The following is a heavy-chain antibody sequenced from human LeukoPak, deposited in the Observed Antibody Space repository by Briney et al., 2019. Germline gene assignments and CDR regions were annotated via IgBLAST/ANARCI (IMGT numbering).Heavy chain of an antibody. CDR1: GGSISSYY. CDR2: IYYSGST. V-gene: IGHV4-59*01. J-gene: IGHJ4*02. CDR3: AREGKHPKGGFDY. Sequence: SETLSLTCTVSGGSISSYYWSWVRQPPGKGLEWIGYIYYSGSTNYNPSLKSRVTISVDTSKNQFSLKLSSVTAADTAVYYCAREGKHPKGGFDYWGQGTLVTVSS.